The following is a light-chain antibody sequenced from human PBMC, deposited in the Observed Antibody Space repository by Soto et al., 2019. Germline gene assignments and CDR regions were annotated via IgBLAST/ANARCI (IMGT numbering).Light chain of an antibody. CDR2: DVT. Sequence: QAVLTQPRSVSASPGQSVTISCTGTSSDVGRYDYVSWYQQRPGKAPKLIVYDVTERPSGVPDRFSGSKSGNTASLTISGLQGEDEADYSCCSFAGSYWYVCGTGTKVTV. CDR3: CSFAGSYWYV. J-gene: IGLJ1*01. CDR1: SSDVGRYDY. V-gene: IGLV2-11*01.